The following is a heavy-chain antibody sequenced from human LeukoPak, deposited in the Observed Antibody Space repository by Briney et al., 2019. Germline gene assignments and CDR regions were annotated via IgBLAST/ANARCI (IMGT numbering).Heavy chain of an antibody. CDR1: GFTFSNYG. Sequence: GRSLRLSCAASGFTFSNYGMHWVRQAPGKGLEGVAVIWYDGTNTYYGDSVKGRFTISRDNSKNTLYLHMNSLRAEDTAVYYCARDRTSGYRLPVDYWGQGSLVSVSS. J-gene: IGHJ4*02. D-gene: IGHD2-2*01. CDR2: IWYDGTNT. V-gene: IGHV3-33*01. CDR3: ARDRTSGYRLPVDY.